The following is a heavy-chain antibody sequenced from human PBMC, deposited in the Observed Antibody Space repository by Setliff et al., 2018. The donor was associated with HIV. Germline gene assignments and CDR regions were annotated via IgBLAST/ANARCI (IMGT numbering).Heavy chain of an antibody. J-gene: IGHJ4*02. D-gene: IGHD6-13*01. Sequence: KASETLSLTCTVPGGSISSGNYYWSWIRVPAGKGLEWIGHVYTDGSTNYNPSLNSRVTISVDMSKNQFSLKMNSLTAADTALYYCVSSWYWDFDFWGQGAQVTVSS. CDR3: VSSWYWDFDF. CDR1: GGSISSGNYY. CDR2: VYTDGST. V-gene: IGHV4-61*09.